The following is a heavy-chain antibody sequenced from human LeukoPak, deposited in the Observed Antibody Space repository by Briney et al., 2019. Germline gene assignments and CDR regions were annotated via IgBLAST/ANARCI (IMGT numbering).Heavy chain of an antibody. CDR3: ARDSDYYHYGMDV. V-gene: IGHV3-30-3*01. Sequence: PGGSLRLSCAASGFTFSSYAMHWVRQAPGKGLEWVAVISYDGSNKYYADSVKGRFTISRDNSKNTLYLQMNSLRAEDTAVYYCARDSDYYHYGMDVWGQGTTVTVSS. CDR2: ISYDGSNK. CDR1: GFTFSSYA. J-gene: IGHJ6*02.